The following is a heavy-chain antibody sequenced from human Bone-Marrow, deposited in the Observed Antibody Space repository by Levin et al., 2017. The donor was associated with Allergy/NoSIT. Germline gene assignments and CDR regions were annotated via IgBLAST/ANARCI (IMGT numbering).Heavy chain of an antibody. Sequence: LSLTCAASGFTFSSYGMHWVRQAPGKGLEWVAVIWYDGSDKYFADSVKGRFTISRDNSKNTLSLQMNTLRAEDTAVYYCASQGRDIALGYWGQGTLVTVSS. CDR2: IWYDGSDK. CDR3: ASQGRDIALGY. J-gene: IGHJ4*02. V-gene: IGHV3-33*01. D-gene: IGHD5-18*01. CDR1: GFTFSSYG.